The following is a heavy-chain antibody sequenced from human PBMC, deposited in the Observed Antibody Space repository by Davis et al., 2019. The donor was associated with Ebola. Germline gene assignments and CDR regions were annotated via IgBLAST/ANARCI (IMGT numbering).Heavy chain of an antibody. Sequence: PGGSLRLSCAASGFTFSSYGMHWVRQAPGKGLEWVAVISYDGSNKYYADSVKGRFTISRDNSKNTLYLQMNSLRAEDTAVYYCAKDGNYYDSSGYYYLDYWGQGTLVTVSS. CDR2: ISYDGSNK. D-gene: IGHD3-22*01. J-gene: IGHJ4*02. CDR3: AKDGNYYDSSGYYYLDY. V-gene: IGHV3-30*18. CDR1: GFTFSSYG.